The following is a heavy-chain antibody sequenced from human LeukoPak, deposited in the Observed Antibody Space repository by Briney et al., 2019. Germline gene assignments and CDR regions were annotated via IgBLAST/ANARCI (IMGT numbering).Heavy chain of an antibody. D-gene: IGHD4-23*01. J-gene: IGHJ3*02. CDR3: ARTMVVTRYAFDI. Sequence: SETLSLTCTVSGGSISSYYWSWIRQPPGKGLEWIGYIYYSGSTNYNPSLKSRVTISVDTSKNQFSLKLSSVTAADTAAYYCARTMVVTRYAFDIWGQGTMVTVSS. CDR2: IYYSGST. CDR1: GGSISSYY. V-gene: IGHV4-59*01.